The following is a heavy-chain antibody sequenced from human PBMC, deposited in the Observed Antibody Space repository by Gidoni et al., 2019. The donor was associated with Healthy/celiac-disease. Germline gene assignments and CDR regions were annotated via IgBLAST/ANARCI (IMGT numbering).Heavy chain of an antibody. Sequence: QVQLVQSGAEVKKPGASVKVACQASGYTFTGYYLHWVRQAPGQGLEWMGRINPNSGGTDYAQQFQGRVTMTRDTSISTAYMELSRLRSDDTAVYYCAREIGVYCGGDCYAGLHAFDIWGQGTMVTVSS. CDR2: INPNSGGT. CDR3: AREIGVYCGGDCYAGLHAFDI. V-gene: IGHV1-2*06. D-gene: IGHD2-21*01. J-gene: IGHJ3*02. CDR1: GYTFTGYY.